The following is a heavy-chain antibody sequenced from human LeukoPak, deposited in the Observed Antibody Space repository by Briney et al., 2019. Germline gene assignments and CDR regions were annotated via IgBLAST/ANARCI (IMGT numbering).Heavy chain of an antibody. CDR3: ARHFSRRVPLFGTLARNSGSSLRYFDY. V-gene: IGHV4-34*01. Sequence: PSETLSLTCAVYGGSFSGYYWSWIRQPPGKGLEWIGEINHSGSTNYNPSLKSRVTISVDTSKNQFSLKLSSVTAADTAVYYCARHFSRRVPLFGTLARNSGSSLRYFDYWGQGTLVTVSS. CDR1: GGSFSGYY. D-gene: IGHD1-26*01. J-gene: IGHJ4*02. CDR2: INHSGST.